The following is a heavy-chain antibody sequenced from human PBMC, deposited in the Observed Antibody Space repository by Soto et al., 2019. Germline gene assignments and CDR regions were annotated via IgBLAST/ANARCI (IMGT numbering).Heavy chain of an antibody. J-gene: IGHJ4*02. Sequence: SQTLSLPFAISGDRGFSNSAAWNLVRQSASRGLEWLGRTYYRTKSYTDYAVSVTSRIAITPGSSKNQFSLQLNSGTPEAKAVYYCARNCYSSGWYFCPWGQGTLVTVSS. CDR3: ARNCYSSGWYFCP. D-gene: IGHD6-19*01. V-gene: IGHV6-1*01. CDR2: TYYRTKSYT. CDR1: GDRGFSNSAA.